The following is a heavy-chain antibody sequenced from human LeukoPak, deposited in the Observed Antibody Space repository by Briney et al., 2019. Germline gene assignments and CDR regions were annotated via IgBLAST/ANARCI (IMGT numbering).Heavy chain of an antibody. CDR1: GITFSSYG. Sequence: GRSLRLSCAVSGITFSSYGMHWVRQAPGKGLEWVAVISYDGSNKYYADSVKGRFTISRDNFKSTLYLQMNSLRAEDTAVYYCAKGPGLRLGELSLWADYWGQGTLVTVSS. CDR2: ISYDGSNK. V-gene: IGHV3-30*18. J-gene: IGHJ4*02. CDR3: AKGPGLRLGELSLWADY. D-gene: IGHD3-16*02.